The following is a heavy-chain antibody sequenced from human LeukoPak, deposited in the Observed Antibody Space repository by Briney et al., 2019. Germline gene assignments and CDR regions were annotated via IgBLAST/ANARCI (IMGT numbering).Heavy chain of an antibody. CDR1: GWSFSGYH. D-gene: IGHD5-24*01. CDR3: ARGGRWLQFRPFDY. CDR2: INHSGST. V-gene: IGHV4-34*01. J-gene: IGHJ4*02. Sequence: KPSETLSLNCAVYGWSFSGYHWSWIRQPPGKGLEWIGEINHSGSTNYNPSLKSRVTISVDTSKNQFSLKLSSLTAADTAVYYCARGGRWLQFRPFDYWGQGTLVTVSS.